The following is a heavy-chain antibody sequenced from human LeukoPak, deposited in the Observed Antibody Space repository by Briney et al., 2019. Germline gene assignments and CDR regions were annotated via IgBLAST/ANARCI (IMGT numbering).Heavy chain of an antibody. V-gene: IGHV3-11*03. CDR1: GFTFSDYY. D-gene: IGHD3-22*01. Sequence: PGGSLRLSCAAFGFTFSDYYMSWIRQAPGRGLEWVSYISSSSSYTNYADSVKGRFTISRDNAKNSLYLQMNSLRAEDTAVYYCAAMMGSYYFDYWGQGTLVTVSS. CDR2: ISSSSSYT. J-gene: IGHJ4*02. CDR3: AAMMGSYYFDY.